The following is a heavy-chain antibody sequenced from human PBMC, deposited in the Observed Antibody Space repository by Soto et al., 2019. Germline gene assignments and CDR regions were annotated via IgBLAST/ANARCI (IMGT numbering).Heavy chain of an antibody. CDR1: GFICSSYD. J-gene: IGHJ3*02. CDR2: ILVDGRT. Sequence: RRLSCAASGFICSSYDMSWVRQAPGKGLEWVSTILVDGRTFYVDSVKGRFTISRDNSKNTVYLQMNSLTAGDTALYYCAKATATGGGAFDICGQGTMVTVSS. D-gene: IGHD2-8*02. V-gene: IGHV3-23*01. CDR3: AKATATGGGAFDI.